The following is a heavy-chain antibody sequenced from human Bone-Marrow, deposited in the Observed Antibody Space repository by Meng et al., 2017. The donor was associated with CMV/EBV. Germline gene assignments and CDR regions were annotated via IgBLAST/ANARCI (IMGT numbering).Heavy chain of an antibody. Sequence: AARFTFSSYWMHWVRQAPGKGLVWVSRINSDGSSTSYADSVKGRFTISRDNAKNTLYLQMNSLRAEDTAVYYCARAGSGWYGGYFDLWGRGTLVTVSS. D-gene: IGHD6-19*01. CDR2: INSDGSST. CDR3: ARAGSGWYGGYFDL. J-gene: IGHJ2*01. CDR1: RFTFSSYW. V-gene: IGHV3-74*01.